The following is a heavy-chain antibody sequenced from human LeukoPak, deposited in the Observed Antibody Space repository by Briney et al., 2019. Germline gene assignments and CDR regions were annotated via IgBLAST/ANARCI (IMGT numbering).Heavy chain of an antibody. J-gene: IGHJ4*02. Sequence: SETLSLTCAVYGESFSGYYWSWIRQPPGKGLEWIGEINHSGSTNYNPSLKSRVTISVDKSKNQFSLKLSSVTAADTAVYYCARSPMVRGLINRYYFDYWGQGTLVTVSS. CDR1: GESFSGYY. CDR2: INHSGST. CDR3: ARSPMVRGLINRYYFDY. D-gene: IGHD3-10*01. V-gene: IGHV4-34*01.